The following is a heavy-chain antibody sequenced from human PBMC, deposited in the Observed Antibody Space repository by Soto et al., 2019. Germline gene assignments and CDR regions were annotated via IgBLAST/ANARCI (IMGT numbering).Heavy chain of an antibody. J-gene: IGHJ4*02. CDR1: GFTVSSNY. CDR2: IYSGGST. D-gene: IGHD3-10*02. V-gene: IGHV3-66*01. CDR3: ARYVNMGTDY. Sequence: EVQLVESGGGLVQPGGSLRLSCAASGFTVSSNYMTWVRQAPGKGLEWVSGIYSGGSTYYADSVKGRFTISRDSSKNTLYLQMNSLRAEDTAVYYCARYVNMGTDYWGQGTLVTVSS.